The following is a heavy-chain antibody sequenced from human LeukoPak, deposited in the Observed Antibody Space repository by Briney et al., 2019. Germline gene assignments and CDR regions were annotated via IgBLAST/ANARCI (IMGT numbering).Heavy chain of an antibody. J-gene: IGHJ3*02. Sequence: GRSLRLSCAASGFTFSSYGMHWVRQAPGKGLEWVAVISYDGSNKYYADSVKGRFTISRDNAKNSLYLQMNSLRAEDTAVYYCARDQDSRAMVGEPRSRHDAFDIWGQGKMVTVFS. V-gene: IGHV3-30*03. CDR1: GFTFSSYG. D-gene: IGHD3-10*01. CDR2: ISYDGSNK. CDR3: ARDQDSRAMVGEPRSRHDAFDI.